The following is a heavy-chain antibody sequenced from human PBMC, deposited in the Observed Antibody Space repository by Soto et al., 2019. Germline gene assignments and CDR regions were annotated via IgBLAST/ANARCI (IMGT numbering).Heavy chain of an antibody. J-gene: IGHJ6*02. D-gene: IGHD6-13*01. Sequence: QVQLVESGGGVVQPGRSLRLSCAASGFTFSSYAMHWVRQAPGKGLEWVAVISYDGSNKYYADSVKGRFTISRDNSKNTLYLQMNSLRAEDTAVYYCARDQQQLVPIYGMDVWGQGTTVTVSS. CDR1: GFTFSSYA. CDR2: ISYDGSNK. V-gene: IGHV3-30-3*01. CDR3: ARDQQQLVPIYGMDV.